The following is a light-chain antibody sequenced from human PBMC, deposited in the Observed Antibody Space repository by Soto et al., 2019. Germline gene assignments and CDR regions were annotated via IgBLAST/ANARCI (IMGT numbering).Light chain of an antibody. J-gene: IGLJ3*02. CDR3: SSHTSSSAWV. CDR2: EVS. Sequence: QSALTQPASVSGSPGQSITISCTGTSRDVGAYNYVSWYQQLPGKAPKLIIYEVSNRPSGVSDRFSGSKSGNTASLTISGLQAEDEADYHCSSHTSSSAWVFGGGTKLTVL. CDR1: SRDVGAYNY. V-gene: IGLV2-14*01.